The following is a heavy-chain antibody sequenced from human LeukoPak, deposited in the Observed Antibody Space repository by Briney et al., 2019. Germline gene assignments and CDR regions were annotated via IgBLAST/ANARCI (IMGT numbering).Heavy chain of an antibody. CDR2: INQDGSEK. CDR3: ARSTTHPYYNYMDV. CDR1: GFTFDDYW. V-gene: IGHV3-7*01. Sequence: GGSLRLSCGASGFTFDDYWMSWVRQAPGQGLEWVANINQDGSEKYYLDSAKGRFTISRDNAKNTLYLQMNSLRVEDTAVYYCARSTTHPYYNYMDVWGKGTTVTLSS. J-gene: IGHJ6*03. D-gene: IGHD4-17*01.